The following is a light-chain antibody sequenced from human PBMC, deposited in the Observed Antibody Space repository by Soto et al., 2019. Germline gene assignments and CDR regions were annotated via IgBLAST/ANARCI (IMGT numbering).Light chain of an antibody. CDR3: GTWDSSLGAGV. CDR1: SSNIGAGYD. J-gene: IGLJ3*02. Sequence: QSVLTQPPSVSGAPGQRVTISCTGSSSNIGAGYDVHWYQQLPGTAPKLLIYGNSNRPSGVPDRFSGSKSGTSASLAITGLQAEDEADYYCGTWDSSLGAGVFGGGTKLTVL. V-gene: IGLV1-40*01. CDR2: GNS.